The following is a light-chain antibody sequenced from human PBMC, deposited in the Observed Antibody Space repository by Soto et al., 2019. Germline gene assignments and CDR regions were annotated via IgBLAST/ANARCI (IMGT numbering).Light chain of an antibody. Sequence: QSALTQPASVSGSPGQSITISCTGTSSDVGTYNYVSWYQQYPGKAPKLMIYDISSRPSGVSNRFSGSKSGNMASLTISGLQAEDEADYYCSSYTSSSTVLFGGGTKVTVL. V-gene: IGLV2-14*01. CDR2: DIS. CDR3: SSYTSSSTVL. J-gene: IGLJ2*01. CDR1: SSDVGTYNY.